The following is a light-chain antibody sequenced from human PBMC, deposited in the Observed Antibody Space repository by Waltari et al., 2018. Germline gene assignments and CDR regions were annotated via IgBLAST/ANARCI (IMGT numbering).Light chain of an antibody. CDR2: EVS. V-gene: IGLV2-8*01. CDR3: SSYAGSNKFVV. CDR1: SSDVGGYNY. Sequence: QSALTQPPSASGSPGQSVTISCPGTSSDVGGYNYVSWYQQYPGKAPKLMIYEVSKRPSGVPDRFSGSKSGNTASLTVSGLQAEDEADYYCSSYAGSNKFVVFGGGTKLTVL. J-gene: IGLJ2*01.